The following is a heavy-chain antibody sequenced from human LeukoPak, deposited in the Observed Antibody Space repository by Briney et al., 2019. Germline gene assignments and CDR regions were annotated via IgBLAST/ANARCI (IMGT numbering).Heavy chain of an antibody. CDR2: INHSGST. J-gene: IGHJ5*02. V-gene: IGHV4-34*01. D-gene: IGHD3-3*01. Sequence: SETLSLTCAVYGGSFSGYYWSWIRQPPGKGLEWIGAINHSGSTNYNPSLKSRVTISLDTSKNLFSLKLSSVIAADTAVYYCARERGRPIFGVVKHWFDPWGQGTLVTVSS. CDR1: GGSFSGYY. CDR3: ARERGRPIFGVVKHWFDP.